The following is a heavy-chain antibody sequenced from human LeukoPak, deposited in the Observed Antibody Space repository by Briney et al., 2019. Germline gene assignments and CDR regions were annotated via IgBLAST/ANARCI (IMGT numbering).Heavy chain of an antibody. CDR2: IYYSGSI. D-gene: IGHD3-16*01. J-gene: IGHJ6*03. CDR3: ASGATSWAHMDV. CDR1: GGSISSSY. V-gene: IGHV4-59*01. Sequence: RTSETLSLTCTVSGGSISSSYWSWIRQPPGKGLEWIGYIYYSGSINYNPSLKSRVTISVDTSKNQFSLKLSSVTAADTAVYYCASGATSWAHMDVWGEGTTVTVSS.